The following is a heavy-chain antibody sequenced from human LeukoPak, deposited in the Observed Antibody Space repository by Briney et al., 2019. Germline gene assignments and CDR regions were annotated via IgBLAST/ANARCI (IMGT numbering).Heavy chain of an antibody. V-gene: IGHV1-46*01. CDR2: INPSGGST. D-gene: IGHD2-2*01. Sequence: ASVKVSCKASGYTFTSYYMHWVRQAPGQGLEWMGIINPSGGSTSYAQKFQGRVTMTRDMSTSIVYMELSSLRSEDTAVYYCAREVRGIVVVPAAMTSWFDPWGRGTLVTVSS. CDR3: AREVRGIVVVPAAMTSWFDP. CDR1: GYTFTSYY. J-gene: IGHJ5*02.